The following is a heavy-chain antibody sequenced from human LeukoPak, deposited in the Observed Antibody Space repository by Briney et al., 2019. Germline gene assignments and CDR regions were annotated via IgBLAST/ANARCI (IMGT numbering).Heavy chain of an antibody. J-gene: IGHJ4*02. CDR3: ARVFLERLTSGYFDN. CDR2: ISYVGRQK. Sequence: GRSLRLSCAASGFTFSEYAMHWVRQAPGKGLEWVAVISYVGRQKYYGDSVKGRFTISRDNPKNTLYLQMNSLRDDDTAVYYCARVFLERLTSGYFDNWGQGTLVTVSP. D-gene: IGHD3-3*01. CDR1: GFTFSEYA. V-gene: IGHV3-30-3*01.